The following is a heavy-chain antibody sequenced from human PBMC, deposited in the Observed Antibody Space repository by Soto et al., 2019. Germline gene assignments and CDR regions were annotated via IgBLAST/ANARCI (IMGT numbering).Heavy chain of an antibody. CDR1: GYSISSSNW. CDR2: IYYSGST. CDR3: ARMRGRKHHYYYYMDV. D-gene: IGHD3-10*01. J-gene: IGHJ6*03. Sequence: SETLSLTCAVSGYSISSSNWWGWIRQPPGKGLEWIGYIYYSGSTYYNPSLKSGVTMSVDTSKNQFSLKLSSVTAVDTAVYYCARMRGRKHHYYYYMDVWGKGTTVTVSS. V-gene: IGHV4-28*01.